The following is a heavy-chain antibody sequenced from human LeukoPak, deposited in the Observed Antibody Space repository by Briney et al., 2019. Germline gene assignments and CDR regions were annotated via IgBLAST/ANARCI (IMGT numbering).Heavy chain of an antibody. Sequence: ASVKVSCKTSGYTFSDYYIHWVRQAPGHGLEYVGWINPDDGDTNYGQKFQGRVSMTTVTSINTAYMELSSLTTDDTAIYYCARRYSSGGLPDFRDSGQGTLVTVSS. CDR1: GYTFSDYY. CDR2: INPDDGDT. J-gene: IGHJ1*01. CDR3: ARRYSSGGLPDFRD. V-gene: IGHV1-2*02. D-gene: IGHD6-19*01.